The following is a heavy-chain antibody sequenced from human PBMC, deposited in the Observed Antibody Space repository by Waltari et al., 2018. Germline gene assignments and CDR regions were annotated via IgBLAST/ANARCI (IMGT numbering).Heavy chain of an antibody. D-gene: IGHD3-10*01. CDR3: ARDYYYGSGSVDY. V-gene: IGHV1-2*02. CDR1: GYTFTDYY. Sequence: QVQLVQSGAAVTKPGASVKVSCQASGYTFTDYYIHRVRQAPGQGLEWMGWINPNSGGTNYAQKFQGRVTMTRDTSISTAYMELSRLRSDDTAVYYCARDYYYGSGSVDYWGQGTLVTVSS. J-gene: IGHJ4*02. CDR2: INPNSGGT.